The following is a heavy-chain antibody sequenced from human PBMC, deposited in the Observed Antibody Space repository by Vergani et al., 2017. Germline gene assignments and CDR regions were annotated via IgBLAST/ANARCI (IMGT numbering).Heavy chain of an antibody. V-gene: IGHV3-30*02. D-gene: IGHD2-15*01. J-gene: IGHJ4*02. CDR2: IRYDGGDK. CDR3: AKEGGGYCSGGTCYPEY. Sequence: QVQLVESGGGVVQPGESLRLSCGASEFSFNFYDMHWVRHSPDRGLEWVAFIRYDGGDKYYVDSVKGRFTISRDNSKNTLYLQMKSLRPEDTAVYYCAKEGGGYCSGGTCYPEYWGQGTLVIVSS. CDR1: EFSFNFYD.